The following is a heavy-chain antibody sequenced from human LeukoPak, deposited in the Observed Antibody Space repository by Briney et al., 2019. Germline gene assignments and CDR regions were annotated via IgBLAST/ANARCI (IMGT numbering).Heavy chain of an antibody. CDR3: ARDPVPGYDSSGYADWDY. J-gene: IGHJ4*02. CDR1: EATLRTLA. V-gene: IGHV1-69*13. Sequence: ASVKVSCKASEATLRTLAISWVGQAPGQGLKWMGGLIPIFGTANYAQKFQGRVTITADESTSTAYMELSSLRSEDTAVYYCARDPVPGYDSSGYADWDYWGQGTLVTVSS. D-gene: IGHD3-22*01. CDR2: LIPIFGTA.